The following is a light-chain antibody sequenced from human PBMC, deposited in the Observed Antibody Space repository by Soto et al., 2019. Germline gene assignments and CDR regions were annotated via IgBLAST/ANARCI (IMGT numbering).Light chain of an antibody. CDR3: QQRYNWPIA. CDR2: ADS. Sequence: THSPSTLSASVLHRVTTTCRASQSVSGYIGWYQQKPGQAPRLLIYADSNRATGIPARFSGSGSGTDFTLTISSLEPEDFSVYYCQQRYNWPIAFGQGTRLEIK. J-gene: IGKJ5*01. V-gene: IGKV3-11*01. CDR1: QSVSGY.